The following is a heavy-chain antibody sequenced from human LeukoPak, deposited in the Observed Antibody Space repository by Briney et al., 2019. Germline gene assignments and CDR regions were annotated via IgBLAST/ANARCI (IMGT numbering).Heavy chain of an antibody. CDR1: GGSVNNENW. Sequence: PSETLSLTCAVSGGSVNNENWWSWVRQSPGTGLEWIGEIYYRGVTNYNPSLKSRATISMDRSKNQLALNLNSVAAADTAVYYCAKNAGWELQDWGQGTLVTVSS. CDR2: IYYRGVT. CDR3: AKNAGWELQD. J-gene: IGHJ4*02. D-gene: IGHD1-26*01. V-gene: IGHV4-4*02.